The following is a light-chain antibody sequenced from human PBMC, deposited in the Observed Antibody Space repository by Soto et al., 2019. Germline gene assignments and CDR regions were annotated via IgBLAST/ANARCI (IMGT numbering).Light chain of an antibody. CDR3: MQGTHWPTLT. Sequence: DPLRTQAALSLPVTLGEPGSISCRSSQSLVYRDGNTYLNWFQQRPGHSPPRLIYKVSNPDSGVPDTFSGSGSGTDVTLNTSRVEAEYVGVYYCMQGTHWPTLTFGQGTRLENK. CDR2: KVS. V-gene: IGKV2-30*01. J-gene: IGKJ5*01. CDR1: QSLVYRDGNTY.